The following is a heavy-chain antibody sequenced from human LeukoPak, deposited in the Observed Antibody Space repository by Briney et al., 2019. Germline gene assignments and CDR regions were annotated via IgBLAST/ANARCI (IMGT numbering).Heavy chain of an antibody. CDR3: ARGSIAVAGILDY. D-gene: IGHD6-19*01. V-gene: IGHV3-21*01. CDR1: GFTFSSYS. J-gene: IGHJ4*02. CDR2: ISSSSSYI. Sequence: GGSLRLSCAASGFTFSSYSMNWVRQAPGKGLEWVSSISSSSSYIYYADSVKGRLTISRDNAKNSLYLQMNSLRAEDTAVYYCARGSIAVAGILDYWGQGTLVTVSS.